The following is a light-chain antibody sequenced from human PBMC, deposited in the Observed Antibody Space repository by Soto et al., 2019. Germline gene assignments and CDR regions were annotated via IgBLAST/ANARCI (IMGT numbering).Light chain of an antibody. CDR2: GAS. V-gene: IGKV3-20*01. CDR1: QSVSSSY. J-gene: IGKJ1*01. CDR3: QHYCTSPTWT. Sequence: EIVLTQSPGTLSLSPGERATLSCRASQSVSSSYLAWYQQKPGQAPRLLIYGASSRATGIPDRFSGSGSGTAFTLTISRLEPEDFAVYYCQHYCTSPTWTFGQGTKVEI.